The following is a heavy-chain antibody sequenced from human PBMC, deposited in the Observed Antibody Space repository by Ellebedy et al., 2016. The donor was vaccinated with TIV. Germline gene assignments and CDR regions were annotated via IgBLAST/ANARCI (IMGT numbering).Heavy chain of an antibody. CDR3: ARGKSYSSDY. CDR2: ISSYGSYT. D-gene: IGHD6-13*01. Sequence: GESLKISCTASGFTFSSHWMHWVRQAPGKGLVLVSRISSYGSYTSYADSVKGRFTTSRDNAKNTLYLQMNSLRAEDTAVYYCARGKSYSSDYWGQGTLVTVSS. CDR1: GFTFSSHW. V-gene: IGHV3-74*01. J-gene: IGHJ4*02.